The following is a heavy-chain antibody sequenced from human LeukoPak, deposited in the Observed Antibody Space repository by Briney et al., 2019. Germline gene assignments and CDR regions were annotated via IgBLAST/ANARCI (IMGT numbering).Heavy chain of an antibody. D-gene: IGHD6-19*01. J-gene: IGHJ4*02. V-gene: IGHV3-48*03. CDR3: ARGGSLGY. CDR1: GFTFSSYE. CDR2: ISSSGSAI. Sequence: GGSLRLSCAASGFTFSSYEMNWVRQAPGKGLEWVSKISSSGSAIYYADSVKGRITISRDNAKSTLYLQMNSLRVEDTAVYYCARGGSLGYWGQGTLVTVSS.